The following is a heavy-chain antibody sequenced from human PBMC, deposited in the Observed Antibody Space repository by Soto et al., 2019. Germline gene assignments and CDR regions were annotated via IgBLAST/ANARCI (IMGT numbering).Heavy chain of an antibody. V-gene: IGHV1-18*01. Sequence: QVQLVQSGAEVTNPGASVKVSCKASGYTLTSYGISWVRQAPGQGLEWMGWISSYNGDTNYAQSLQGRVTMTTDTSTTTAYMELRSLRSDDTAVYYCATKIGYSYYYYGMDVWGQGTTVTVSS. CDR2: ISSYNGDT. CDR1: GYTLTSYG. J-gene: IGHJ6*02. D-gene: IGHD5-18*01. CDR3: ATKIGYSYYYYGMDV.